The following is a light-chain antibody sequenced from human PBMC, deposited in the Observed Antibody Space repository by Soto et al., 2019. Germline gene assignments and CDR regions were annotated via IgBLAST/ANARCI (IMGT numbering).Light chain of an antibody. CDR3: QQYTNWPVMYT. CDR1: QSVNYN. V-gene: IGKV3-15*01. J-gene: IGKJ2*01. Sequence: ILMTQSPATLSVSPGERATLSCRASQSVNYNLAWYQQKPGQAPRLPIFGASARATGTPARFSGSGFGTEFTLTISSLQSEDFAVYYCQQYTNWPVMYTFGQGTK. CDR2: GAS.